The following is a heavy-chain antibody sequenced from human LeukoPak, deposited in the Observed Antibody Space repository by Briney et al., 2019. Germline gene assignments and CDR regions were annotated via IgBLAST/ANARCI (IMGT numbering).Heavy chain of an antibody. CDR2: IYYIGST. CDR3: AREASDIVVVPAAQVYYYYYYMDV. CDR1: GGSISSFY. D-gene: IGHD2-2*01. J-gene: IGHJ6*03. V-gene: IGHV4-59*12. Sequence: SETLSLTCSVSGGSISSFYWSWIWQPPGKGLEWIGYIYYIGSTNYNPSLKSRVTISVDTSKNQFSLKLSSVTAADTAVYYCAREASDIVVVPAAQVYYYYYYMDVWGKGTTVTVSS.